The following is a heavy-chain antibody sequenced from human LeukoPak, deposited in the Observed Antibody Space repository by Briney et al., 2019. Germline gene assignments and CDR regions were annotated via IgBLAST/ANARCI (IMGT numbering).Heavy chain of an antibody. D-gene: IGHD2-2*02. V-gene: IGHV3-21*01. Sequence: GGSLRLSCAASGFTFSSYSMNWVRQAPGKGLEWVSSISSSSSHIYYADSVKGRFTISRDNAKNSLYLQMNSLRAEDTAVYYCARAARGCSSTSCYIDYWGQGTLVTVSS. CDR1: GFTFSSYS. J-gene: IGHJ4*02. CDR3: ARAARGCSSTSCYIDY. CDR2: ISSSSSHI.